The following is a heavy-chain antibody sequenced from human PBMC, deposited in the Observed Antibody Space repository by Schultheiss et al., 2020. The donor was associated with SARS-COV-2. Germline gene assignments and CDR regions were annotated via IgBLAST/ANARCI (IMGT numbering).Heavy chain of an antibody. D-gene: IGHD2-2*01. CDR1: GGSISGFY. V-gene: IGHV4-59*12. CDR2: IYYSGST. CDR3: ARGGGYCSSTSCYETVEYFQH. Sequence: SETLSLTCTVSGGSISGFYWSWIRQPPGKGLEWIAYIYYSGSTNYNPSLKSRVTMSVDTSKNEFSLKLTSVTAADTAVYYCARGGGYCSSTSCYETVEYFQHWGQGTLVTVSS. J-gene: IGHJ1*01.